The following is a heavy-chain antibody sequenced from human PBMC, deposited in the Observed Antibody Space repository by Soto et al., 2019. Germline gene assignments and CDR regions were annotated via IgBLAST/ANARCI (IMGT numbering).Heavy chain of an antibody. V-gene: IGHV4-34*01. CDR3: ARTGSYYDFWSGYYFGGGMDV. J-gene: IGHJ6*02. Sequence: SETLSLTCAVYGGSFSGYYWSWIRQPPGKGLEWIGEINHSGSTKYNPSLKSRVTISVDTSKNQFSLKLSSVTAADTAVYYCARTGSYYDFWSGYYFGGGMDVWGQGTTVTVSS. D-gene: IGHD3-3*01. CDR2: INHSGST. CDR1: GGSFSGYY.